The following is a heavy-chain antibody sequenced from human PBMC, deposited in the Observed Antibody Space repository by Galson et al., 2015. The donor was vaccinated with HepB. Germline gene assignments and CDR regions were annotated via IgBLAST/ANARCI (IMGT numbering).Heavy chain of an antibody. CDR3: ARAWFGELLSYHFDY. CDR2: ISSSSTTI. J-gene: IGHJ4*02. CDR1: TFIFSTYS. V-gene: IGHV3-48*01. D-gene: IGHD3-10*01. Sequence: SLRLSCAASTFIFSTYSMNWVRQAPGKGLEWVSYISSSSTTIYYADSVKGRFTISRDNSKNTLHLQMNSLRVEDTAVYYCARAWFGELLSYHFDYWGQGALVTVSS.